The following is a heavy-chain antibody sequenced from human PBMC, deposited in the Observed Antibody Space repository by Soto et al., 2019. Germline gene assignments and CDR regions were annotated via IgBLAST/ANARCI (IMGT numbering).Heavy chain of an antibody. CDR2: IGGSAAGS. Sequence: EVQLLESGGNLVQPGGSLKLSCAASGFTFSSYAMSWVRQAPGKGLEWVSGIGGSAAGSNYAESVKGRFTISRDNSRNTVYLQMSSLRDEDTALYYCARGGGIAVSGTHLDYWGQGTMVTVSS. CDR3: ARGGGIAVSGTHLDY. CDR1: GFTFSSYA. J-gene: IGHJ4*02. V-gene: IGHV3-23*01. D-gene: IGHD6-19*01.